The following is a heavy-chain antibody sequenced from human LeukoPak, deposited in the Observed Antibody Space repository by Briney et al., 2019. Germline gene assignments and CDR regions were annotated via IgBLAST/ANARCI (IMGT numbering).Heavy chain of an antibody. CDR1: GFTFSSYD. D-gene: IGHD6-13*01. CDR2: ISGGADRT. Sequence: GGSLRLSCAASGFTFSSYDMSWVRQAPGKGLEWVSGISGGADRTYYADSVKGRFTISRDNSKNTLYLQMNSLRSEDTAVYYCAKFSSSSWSIYNWFDPWGQGPWSPPPQ. J-gene: IGHJ5*02. V-gene: IGHV3-23*01. CDR3: AKFSSSSWSIYNWFDP.